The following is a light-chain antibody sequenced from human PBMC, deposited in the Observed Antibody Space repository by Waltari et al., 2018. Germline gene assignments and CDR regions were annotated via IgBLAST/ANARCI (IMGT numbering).Light chain of an antibody. Sequence: QSILTQPTSVSGAPGQRVTISCTGSSSNIGAGHDVHWYQAFPGTAPKLLIYGNNNRPPGVPARFSGSKSGSSASLAINGLQAEDEADYYCQSFDSNVRGGVVFGGGTKVTVL. V-gene: IGLV1-40*01. CDR2: GNN. J-gene: IGLJ3*02. CDR1: SSNIGAGHD. CDR3: QSFDSNVRGGVV.